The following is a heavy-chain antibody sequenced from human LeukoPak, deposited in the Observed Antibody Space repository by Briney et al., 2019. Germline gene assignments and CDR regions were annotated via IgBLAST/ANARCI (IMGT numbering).Heavy chain of an antibody. CDR1: GYTFTSYG. V-gene: IGHV1-18*01. Sequence: ASVTVSFKASGYTFTSYGISWVRQAPGQGLEWMGWISAYNGNTNYAQKLQGRVTMTTDTSTSTAYMELRSLRSDDTAVYYCATGEYSSGWYLYWGQGTLVTVSS. D-gene: IGHD6-19*01. CDR3: ATGEYSSGWYLY. J-gene: IGHJ4*02. CDR2: ISAYNGNT.